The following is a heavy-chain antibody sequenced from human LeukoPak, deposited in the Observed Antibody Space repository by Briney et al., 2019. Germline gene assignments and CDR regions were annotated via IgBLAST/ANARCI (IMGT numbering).Heavy chain of an antibody. V-gene: IGHV3-7*01. CDR2: INPDGRDT. J-gene: IGHJ1*01. Sequence: GGSLRLSCVVSGFTFNRCWMNWVRQAPGKGLEWVAHINPDGRDTYYVDSVKGRFIISRDNAQNSMYLQMNSLRVEDTAVYYCTSWGDTTAEYFQRWGQGTLVTVSS. CDR1: GFTFNRCW. CDR3: TSWGDTTAEYFQR. D-gene: IGHD2-21*02.